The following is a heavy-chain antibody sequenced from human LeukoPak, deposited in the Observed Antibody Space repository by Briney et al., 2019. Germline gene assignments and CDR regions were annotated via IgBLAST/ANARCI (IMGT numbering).Heavy chain of an antibody. Sequence: SGTLSLTCPVSGGSISSYYWGWIRPPPGKGLEWIGYIYYSGSTNYNPSLKSRVTISVDTSKNQFSLKLSSVTAADPAVYYCAGVPINYSYGSPWGQGTLVTVSS. CDR2: IYYSGST. CDR1: GGSISSYY. CDR3: AGVPINYSYGSP. V-gene: IGHV4-59*12. J-gene: IGHJ5*02. D-gene: IGHD5-18*01.